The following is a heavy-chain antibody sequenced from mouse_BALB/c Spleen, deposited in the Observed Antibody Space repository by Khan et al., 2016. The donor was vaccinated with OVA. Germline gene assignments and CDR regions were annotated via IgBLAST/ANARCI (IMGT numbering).Heavy chain of an antibody. CDR3: ARGGSSGPAWFAY. D-gene: IGHD3-1*01. Sequence: EVQLQESGPGLVKPSQSLSLTCSVTGYSITSGYFWNWIRQFPGNNLEWMGYIRYDGNSNYNPSLKNRISITRHKSKNHFFLQLNSVTPEDTATYYWARGGSSGPAWFAYWGQGTLVTVSA. V-gene: IGHV3-6*02. CDR2: IRYDGNS. J-gene: IGHJ3*01. CDR1: GYSITSGYF.